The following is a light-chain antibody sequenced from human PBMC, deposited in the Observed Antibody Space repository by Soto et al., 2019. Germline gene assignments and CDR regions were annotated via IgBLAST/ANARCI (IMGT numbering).Light chain of an antibody. V-gene: IGKV1-5*03. J-gene: IGKJ3*01. CDR3: QQYNSSPFT. Sequence: DIQMTQSPSTLSASVAARVTITCRASQSISSWLAWYQQKPGKATKLLIYMASSLESGLPSRFSGSGSGTEFTLTISSLQPDDFAAYYCQQYNSSPFTFGRGTTVDIK. CDR1: QSISSW. CDR2: MAS.